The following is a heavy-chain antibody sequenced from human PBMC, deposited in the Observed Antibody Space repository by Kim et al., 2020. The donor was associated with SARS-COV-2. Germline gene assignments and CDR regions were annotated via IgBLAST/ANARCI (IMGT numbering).Heavy chain of an antibody. D-gene: IGHD2-2*01. CDR1: GGSLSGAGYY. Sequence: SETLSLTCTVSGGSLSGAGYYWTWIRQLPGKGLQSIGYIYSNGITHYNPSLASRVSLSLDTSKNQFSLELRSVTAADTAVYFCAREIRQIPAAEAYHYY. V-gene: IGHV4-31*03. J-gene: IGHJ6*01. CDR2: IYSNGIT. CDR3: AREIRQIPAAEAYHYY.